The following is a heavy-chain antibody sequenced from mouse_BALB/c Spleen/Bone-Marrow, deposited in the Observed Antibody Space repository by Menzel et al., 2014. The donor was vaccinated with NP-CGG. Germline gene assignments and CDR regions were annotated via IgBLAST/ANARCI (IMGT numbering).Heavy chain of an antibody. J-gene: IGHJ4*01. V-gene: IGHV14-3*02. CDR2: IDPANGNT. D-gene: IGHD1-2*01. CDR3: ARSHYYGSYAMDY. Sequence: EVQVVESGAELVKPGASVKLSCTASGFNIKDTYMHWVKQRPEQGLEWIGRIDPANGNTKYDPNFQGKATITADTSSNTAYLQLSSLTSEDTAVYYCARSHYYGSYAMDYWGQGTSVTVSS. CDR1: GFNIKDTY.